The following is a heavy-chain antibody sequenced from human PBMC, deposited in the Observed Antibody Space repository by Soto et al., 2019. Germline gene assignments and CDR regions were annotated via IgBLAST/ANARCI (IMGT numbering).Heavy chain of an antibody. CDR1: GFSFSSHG. CDR2: ISFDGSIK. Sequence: QVQLVVSGGGVVQPGTSLRLSCAASGFSFSSHGMHWVRQAPGKGLEWVALISFDGSIKYYGDSVKGRLSISRDNSKNTLYLQMNSLRTEDTAVYYCAKYRGGSLGMTHYYYVLDVWGQGTTVTVSS. D-gene: IGHD2-21*01. V-gene: IGHV3-30*18. J-gene: IGHJ6*02. CDR3: AKYRGGSLGMTHYYYVLDV.